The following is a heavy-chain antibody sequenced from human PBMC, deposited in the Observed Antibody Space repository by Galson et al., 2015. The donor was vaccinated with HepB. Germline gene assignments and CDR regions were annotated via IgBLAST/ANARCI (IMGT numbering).Heavy chain of an antibody. CDR3: ARDTAYYYDSSGSTGGWFDP. Sequence: QVQLQESGPGLVKPSQTLSLTCTVSGGSISSGDYYWSWIRQPPGKGLEWIGYIYYSGSTYYNPSLKSRVTISVDTSKNQFSLKLSSVTAADTAVYYCARDTAYYYDSSGSTGGWFDPWGQGTLVTVSS. J-gene: IGHJ5*02. D-gene: IGHD3-22*01. V-gene: IGHV4-30-4*01. CDR1: GGSISSGDYY. CDR2: IYYSGST.